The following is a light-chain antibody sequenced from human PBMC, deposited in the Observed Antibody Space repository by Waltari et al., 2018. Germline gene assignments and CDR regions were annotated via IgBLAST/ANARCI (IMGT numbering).Light chain of an antibody. CDR3: SSYAGSNNLV. J-gene: IGLJ2*01. CDR1: SSDVGASDY. V-gene: IGLV2-8*01. CDR2: EVS. Sequence: QSALTQPPSASGSPGPSVTISCTGTSSDVGASDYVSWYQHHPGKAPKLLISEVSKRPSGVPDRFSGSRSGNTASLTVSGLQAEDEADYYCSSYAGSNNLVFGGGTKLTVL.